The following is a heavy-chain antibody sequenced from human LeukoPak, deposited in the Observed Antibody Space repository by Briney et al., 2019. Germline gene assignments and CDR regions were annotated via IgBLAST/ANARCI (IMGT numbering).Heavy chain of an antibody. J-gene: IGHJ4*02. CDR3: ARASQQQLVLATYEYFDY. D-gene: IGHD6-13*01. Sequence: GGSLRLSCAASGFTFDDYAMHWVRQAPGKGLKWVSGISWNSGSIGYADSVKGRFTISRDNAKNSLYLQLNSLRAEDTALYYCARASQQQLVLATYEYFDYWGQGTLVTVSS. CDR1: GFTFDDYA. CDR2: ISWNSGSI. V-gene: IGHV3-9*01.